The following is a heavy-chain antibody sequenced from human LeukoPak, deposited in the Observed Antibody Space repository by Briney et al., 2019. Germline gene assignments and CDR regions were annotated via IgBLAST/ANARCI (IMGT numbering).Heavy chain of an antibody. CDR1: VFTFSNAW. V-gene: IGHV3-15*01. Sequence: GGSLRLSCAASVFTFSNAWMSWVRHAPGKGREWVVRIKSKTDGGTTDYAAPVKGRFTISRGDTKNTLYLQMNSLKTEDTAVYYCTTGDGVEDGYNEPFDYWGQGTLVTVYS. D-gene: IGHD5-24*01. CDR3: TTGDGVEDGYNEPFDY. J-gene: IGHJ4*02. CDR2: IKSKTDGGTT.